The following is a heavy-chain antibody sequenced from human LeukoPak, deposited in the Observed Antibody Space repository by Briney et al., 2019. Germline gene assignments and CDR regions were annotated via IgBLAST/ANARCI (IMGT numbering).Heavy chain of an antibody. CDR2: ISDSGST. CDR1: GGSISTYI. Sequence: SETLSLTCTVSGGSISTYIWSWIRQTAGKGLEWIGRISDSGSTRYNPSLKSRLTMSVDTSKNQFSLKLDSVTAADTAVYYCAGGRYSSGWYDYWGQGTLVTVSS. D-gene: IGHD6-19*01. CDR3: AGGRYSSGWYDY. J-gene: IGHJ4*02. V-gene: IGHV4-4*07.